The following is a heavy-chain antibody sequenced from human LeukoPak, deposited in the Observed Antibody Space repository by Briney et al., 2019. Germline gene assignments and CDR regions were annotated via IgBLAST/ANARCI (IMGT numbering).Heavy chain of an antibody. D-gene: IGHD4-17*01. V-gene: IGHV3-72*01. CDR3: ARDSGDYVNDY. CDR2: SSNKANSYTT. CDR1: GFTFSDHF. J-gene: IGHJ4*02. Sequence: GGSLRLSCAASGFTFSDHFMGWVRQAPGKGLEWVGRSSNKANSYTTEYAASVKGRFTISRDDSKNSLYLQINSLKTEDTAVYYCARDSGDYVNDYWGQGTLVTVSS.